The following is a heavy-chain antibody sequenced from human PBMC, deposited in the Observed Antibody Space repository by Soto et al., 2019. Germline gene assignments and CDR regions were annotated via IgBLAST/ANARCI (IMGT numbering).Heavy chain of an antibody. CDR1: GFSITNTW. CDR3: NSYPDFWGGHTPL. D-gene: IGHD3-3*01. V-gene: IGHV3-15*07. CDR2: VKSKADGGTA. Sequence: VQLVESGGGLVQPGGSLRLSCAASGFSITNTWMHWVRQAPGKGLEWVGRVKSKADGGTADYAAPVKGRFTVSRDDSKNTQYLQMNSLKVEDTAVYYCNSYPDFWGGHTPLWGQGTLVTVSS. J-gene: IGHJ4*02.